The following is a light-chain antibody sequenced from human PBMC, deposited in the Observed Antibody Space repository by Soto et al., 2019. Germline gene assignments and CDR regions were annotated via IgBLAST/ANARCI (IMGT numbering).Light chain of an antibody. CDR1: SSNIGSNY. Sequence: QSVLTQPPSASGTPGQRVTISCSGSSSNIGSNYVYWYQQLPGTAPKLLIYRNNQRPSGVPDRFSGSKSGTSASLAISGLRSEDEADYYCAAWDDSLSAQAVFGGGTQLTVL. V-gene: IGLV1-47*01. CDR2: RNN. CDR3: AAWDDSLSAQAV. J-gene: IGLJ7*01.